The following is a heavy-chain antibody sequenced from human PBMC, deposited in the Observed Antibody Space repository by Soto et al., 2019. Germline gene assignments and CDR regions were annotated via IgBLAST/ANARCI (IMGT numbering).Heavy chain of an antibody. CDR2: ISSRSDI. CDR1: GFTFSTYS. V-gene: IGHV3-21*01. D-gene: IGHD2-2*02. Sequence: GGSLRLSCVGSGFTFSTYSINWVRQAPGKGLEWVSSISSRSDIYYADSVKGRFTISRGNAKNSVSLQMNSLRAEDTAVYYCAREYTAWPLAYGLDVWGQGTTVTVSS. CDR3: AREYTAWPLAYGLDV. J-gene: IGHJ6*02.